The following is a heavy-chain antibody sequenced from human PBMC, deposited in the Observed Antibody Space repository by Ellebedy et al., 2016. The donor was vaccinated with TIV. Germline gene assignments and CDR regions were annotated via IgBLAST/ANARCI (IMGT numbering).Heavy chain of an antibody. J-gene: IGHJ5*02. CDR2: ISSSGRTI. V-gene: IGHV3-11*04. Sequence: PGGSLRLSCAASGFTFSDYYMSRIRQAPGKGLEWVAYISSSGRTIYYADSVKGRFTISRDNAKNSLYLQMNSLRADDTALYYCARSPSPTKANWFDRWGQGTLVTVSS. D-gene: IGHD5-24*01. CDR3: ARSPSPTKANWFDR. CDR1: GFTFSDYY.